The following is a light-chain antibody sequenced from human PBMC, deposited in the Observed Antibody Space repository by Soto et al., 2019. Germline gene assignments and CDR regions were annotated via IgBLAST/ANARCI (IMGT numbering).Light chain of an antibody. J-gene: IGLJ2*01. CDR2: LNNDGSH. V-gene: IGLV4-69*01. CDR3: QTWGTGFQV. Sequence: QPVLTQPPSASASLGASVKLTCTLSSGHSSYAIAWHQKQPEKGARYLMDLNNDGSHTKGDGIPDRFSGSSSGAERYLIISCLQSEDEADYYCQTWGTGFQVFGGGTKLTVL. CDR1: SGHSSYA.